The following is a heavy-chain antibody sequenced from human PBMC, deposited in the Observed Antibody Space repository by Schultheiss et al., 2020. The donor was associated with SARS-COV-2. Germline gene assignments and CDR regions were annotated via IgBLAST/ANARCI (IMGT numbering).Heavy chain of an antibody. CDR3: ARLKEGYGDYERLYYGMDV. Sequence: ASVKVSCKASGYTFTDYYMHWVRQAPGQGLEWMGWINPNSGGTNYAQKFQGRVTITRDTSASTAYMELSSLRSEDTAVYYCARLKEGYGDYERLYYGMDVWGQGTTVTVSS. D-gene: IGHD4-17*01. V-gene: IGHV1-2*02. CDR1: GYTFTDYY. J-gene: IGHJ6*02. CDR2: INPNSGGT.